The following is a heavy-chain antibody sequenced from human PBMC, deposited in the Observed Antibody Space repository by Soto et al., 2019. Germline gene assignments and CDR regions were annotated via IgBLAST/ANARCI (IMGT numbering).Heavy chain of an antibody. CDR3: ARDPSGGYHFDY. CDR2: IYHSGST. D-gene: IGHD3-10*01. J-gene: IGHJ4*02. CDR1: GYSISSGYY. Sequence: SETLSLTCAVSGYSISSGYYWGWIRQPPGKGLEWIGSIYHSGSTYYNPSLKSRVTISVDTSKNQFSLKLSSVTAADTAVYYCARDPSGGYHFDYWGQGTLVTVSS. V-gene: IGHV4-38-2*02.